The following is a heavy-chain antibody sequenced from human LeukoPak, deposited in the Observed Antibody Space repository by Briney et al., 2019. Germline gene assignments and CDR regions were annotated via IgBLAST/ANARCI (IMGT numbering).Heavy chain of an antibody. CDR3: ARMGYGHWFDP. D-gene: IGHD1-1*01. Sequence: SETLSLTCTVSGGSISSYYWSWIWQPPGKGLEWIGYIYYSGSTNYNPSLKSRVTISVDTSKNQFSLKLSSVTAADTAVYYCARMGYGHWFDPWGQGTLVTVSS. CDR1: GGSISSYY. J-gene: IGHJ5*02. V-gene: IGHV4-59*01. CDR2: IYYSGST.